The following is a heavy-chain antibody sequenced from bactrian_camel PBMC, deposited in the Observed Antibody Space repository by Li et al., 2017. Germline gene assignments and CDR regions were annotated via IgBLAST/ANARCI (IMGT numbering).Heavy chain of an antibody. D-gene: IGHD6*01. CDR3: AAVRYGVTWYPLCRARSADFGY. CDR1: GNTLTSSC. J-gene: IGHJ6*01. CDR2: IDSDGSA. V-gene: IGHV3S53*01. Sequence: VQLVESGGGSVQAGGSLRLSCVASGNTLTSSCMAWLRQVPGKPREMVARIDSDGSAAYSDSVKGRFTISKGNAKNTLFLQMSSLKPDDTAMYYCAAVRYGVTWYPLCRARSADFGYWGQG.